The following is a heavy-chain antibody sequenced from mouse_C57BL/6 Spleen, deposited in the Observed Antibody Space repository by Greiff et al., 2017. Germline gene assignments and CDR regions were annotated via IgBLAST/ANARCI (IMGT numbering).Heavy chain of an antibody. CDR1: GYTFTSYW. CDR2: IDPSDSYT. D-gene: IGHD2-10*02. Sequence: QVQLQQPGAELVRPGTSVKLSCKASGYTFTSYWMHWVKQRPGQGLEWIGVIDPSDSYTNYNQKFKGKATLTVATASSTAYMQLSSLTSEDSAVYYCAREGGGYGNYVDYWGQGTTLTVSS. J-gene: IGHJ2*01. CDR3: AREGGGYGNYVDY. V-gene: IGHV1-59*01.